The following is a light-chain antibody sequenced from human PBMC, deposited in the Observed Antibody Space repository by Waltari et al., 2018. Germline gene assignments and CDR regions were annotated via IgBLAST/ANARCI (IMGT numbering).Light chain of an antibody. J-gene: IGLJ3*02. CDR2: DVN. Sequence: QSALTQPRSVSGSPGQSVTISCTGSSLDVGPWRFVSWYQQHPGKAPQVLIFDVNKRPSGVPDRFSGSKSGNTAFLTISGLQADDEVDYYCCAYAGSYTWVFGGGTRLTVL. CDR3: CAYAGSYTWV. CDR1: SLDVGPWRF. V-gene: IGLV2-11*01.